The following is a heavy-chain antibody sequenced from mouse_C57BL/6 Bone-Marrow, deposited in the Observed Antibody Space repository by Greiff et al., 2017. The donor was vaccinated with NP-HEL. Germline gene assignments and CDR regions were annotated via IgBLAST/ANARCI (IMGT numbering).Heavy chain of an antibody. CDR1: GYTFTSYW. CDR2: IDPSDSET. D-gene: IGHD1-1*01. V-gene: IGHV1-52*01. J-gene: IGHJ1*03. Sequence: QVHVKQPGAELVRPGSSVKLSCKASGYTFTSYWMHWVKQRPIQGLEWIGNIDPSDSETHYNQKFKDKATLTVDKSSSTAYMQLSSLTSEDSAVYYCARRGNYYGSSYGWYFDVWGTGTTVTVSS. CDR3: ARRGNYYGSSYGWYFDV.